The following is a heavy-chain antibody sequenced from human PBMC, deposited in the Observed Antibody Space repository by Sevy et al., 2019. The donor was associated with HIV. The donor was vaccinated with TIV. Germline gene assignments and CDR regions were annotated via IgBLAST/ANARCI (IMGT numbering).Heavy chain of an antibody. Sequence: GGCLRLSCAASGFTFSSYAMHWVRQAPGKGLEWVAVISYDGSNKYYADSVKGRFTISRDNSKNTLYLQMNSLRAEDTAVYYCARDQYDILTGYYSWVGNYYYYGMDVWGQGTTVTVSS. V-gene: IGHV3-30*04. CDR3: ARDQYDILTGYYSWVGNYYYYGMDV. CDR1: GFTFSSYA. CDR2: ISYDGSNK. J-gene: IGHJ6*02. D-gene: IGHD3-9*01.